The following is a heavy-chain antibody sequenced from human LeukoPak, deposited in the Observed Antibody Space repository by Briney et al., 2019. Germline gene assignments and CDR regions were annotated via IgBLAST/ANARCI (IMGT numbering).Heavy chain of an antibody. J-gene: IGHJ5*02. D-gene: IGHD3-10*01. CDR3: ARDLDYYGSGSYYNGWFDP. CDR1: GGSISSYY. V-gene: IGHV4-59*12. Sequence: SETLSLTCTVSGGSISSYYWSWIRQPPGKGLEWIGYIYYSGSTYYNPSLKSRVTISVDTSKNQFSLKLSSVTAADTAVYYCARDLDYYGSGSYYNGWFDPWGQGTLVTVSS. CDR2: IYYSGST.